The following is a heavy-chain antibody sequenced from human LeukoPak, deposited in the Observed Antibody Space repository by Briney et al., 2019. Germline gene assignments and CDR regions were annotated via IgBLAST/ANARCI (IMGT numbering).Heavy chain of an antibody. CDR3: ARDGDWFGELSYYFDY. CDR2: ISYDGSNK. J-gene: IGHJ4*02. Sequence: GGSLRLSCAASGFTVSSNYMSWVRQAPGKGLEWVAVISYDGSNKYYADSVKGRFTISRDNSKNTLYLQMNSLRAEDTAVYYCARDGDWFGELSYYFDYWGQGTLVTVSS. D-gene: IGHD3-10*01. V-gene: IGHV3-30*03. CDR1: GFTVSSNY.